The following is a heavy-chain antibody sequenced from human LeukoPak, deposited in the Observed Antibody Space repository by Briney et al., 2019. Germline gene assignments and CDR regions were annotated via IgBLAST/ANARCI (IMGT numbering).Heavy chain of an antibody. D-gene: IGHD5-12*01. J-gene: IGHJ4*02. Sequence: SETLSLTCTVSGGSISGYYWSWIRQPPGKGLEWIGYIYNSGFIYTSGSTNYSPSLKSRVTISVDASKNQFSLRLSSVTAADTAVYYCARHGYSAYGHFFEYWGQGNLVTLSS. CDR2: IYNSGFIYTSGST. V-gene: IGHV4-4*09. CDR3: ARHGYSAYGHFFEY. CDR1: GGSISGYY.